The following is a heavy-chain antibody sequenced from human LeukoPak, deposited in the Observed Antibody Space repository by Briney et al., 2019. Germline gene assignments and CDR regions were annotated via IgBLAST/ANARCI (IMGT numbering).Heavy chain of an antibody. V-gene: IGHV3-7*03. CDR1: GFTFSSYW. J-gene: IGHJ4*02. Sequence: GGSLRLSCAASGFTFSSYWMTWVRQAPGKGLEWVANIKQDGSERNYVDSVRGRFTISRDNAKNSLYLQMNTLRDEDTAVYYCATGAGCGYWGQGTLVTVSS. CDR2: IKQDGSER. CDR3: ATGAGCGY. D-gene: IGHD6-19*01.